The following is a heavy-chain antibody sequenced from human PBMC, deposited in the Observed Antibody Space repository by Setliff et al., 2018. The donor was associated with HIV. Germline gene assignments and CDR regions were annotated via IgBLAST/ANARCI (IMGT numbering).Heavy chain of an antibody. CDR2: IRSKTYGGTM. CDR1: GFTLSDYY. Sequence: PVGSLRLSCSASGFTLSDYYIDWVRQAPGKGLEWVGFIRSKTYGGTMEYAASVEGRFSISRDDSISVAYLHMNSLRTEDTAVYYCARVNKSGKQLYYYYMDVWGKGTTVTVSS. J-gene: IGHJ6*03. D-gene: IGHD1-1*01. CDR3: ARVNKSGKQLYYYYMDV. V-gene: IGHV3-49*04.